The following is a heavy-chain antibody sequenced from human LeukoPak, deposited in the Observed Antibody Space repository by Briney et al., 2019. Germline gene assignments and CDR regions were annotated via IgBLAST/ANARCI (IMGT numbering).Heavy chain of an antibody. J-gene: IGHJ4*02. CDR2: IYPGDSDT. V-gene: IGHV5-51*01. CDR3: ARFQDVGGSASYPDY. Sequence: GESLKISCKGSGYSFTSYWIGWVLQMPGKGLEWMVIIYPGDSDTRYSPSFQGQVTISADKSISTAYLQWSSLKASDTAMYYCARFQDVGGSASYPDYWGQGTLVTVSS. CDR1: GYSFTSYW. D-gene: IGHD3-10*01.